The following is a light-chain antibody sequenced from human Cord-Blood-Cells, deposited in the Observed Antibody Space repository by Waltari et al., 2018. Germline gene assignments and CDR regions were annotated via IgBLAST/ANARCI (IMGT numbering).Light chain of an antibody. CDR2: SNN. CDR1: SSNIGSNT. CDR3: AAWYDSLNGPV. V-gene: IGLV1-44*01. Sequence: QSVLTQPPSASGTPGQRVTISCSGSSSNIGSNTVNWYQQLPGTAPKLLIYSNNQRPSGVPDRLSGSKSGTSASLAIGGLQSEDEADYYCAAWYDSLNGPVFGGGTKLTVL. J-gene: IGLJ2*01.